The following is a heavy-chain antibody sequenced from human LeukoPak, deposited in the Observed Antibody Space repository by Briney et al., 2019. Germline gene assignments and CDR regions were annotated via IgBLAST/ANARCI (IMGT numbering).Heavy chain of an antibody. J-gene: IGHJ4*02. CDR2: ISSSSYT. CDR3: ARVEYGSGSPMIDY. D-gene: IGHD3-10*01. V-gene: IGHV3-11*05. CDR1: GFTFSDYY. Sequence: PGGSLRLSCAASGFTFSDYYMSWIRQAPGKGLEWVSYISSSSYTDYADSVKGRFTISRDNAKNSLYLQMNSLRAEDTAVYYCARVEYGSGSPMIDYWGQGTLVTVSS.